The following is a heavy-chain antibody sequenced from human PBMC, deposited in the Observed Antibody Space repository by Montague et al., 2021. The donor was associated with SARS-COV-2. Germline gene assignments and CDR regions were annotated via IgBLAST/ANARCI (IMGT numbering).Heavy chain of an antibody. CDR1: GDSVSSNTAA. CDR3: ARDPRYSLSWSFDY. V-gene: IGHV6-1*01. J-gene: IGHJ4*02. CDR2: TYYRSKWCY. Sequence: CAISGDSVSSNTAAWNWIRQSPSRGLEWLGRTYYRSKWCYDYAVSAKSRMTISPDTSKNQFSLQLSSVTPEDRAVHYCARDPRYSLSWSFDYWGQGTLVTVSS. D-gene: IGHD6-13*01.